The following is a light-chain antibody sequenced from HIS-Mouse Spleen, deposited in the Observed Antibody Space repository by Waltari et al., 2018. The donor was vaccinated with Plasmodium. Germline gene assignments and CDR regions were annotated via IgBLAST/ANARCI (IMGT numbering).Light chain of an antibody. CDR2: EDS. Sequence: SYELTQPPSVSVSSGQTARITCSGDALPKKYAYWYQQKSGQAPVLVIYEDSKRPSGIPKRFSGSSSGTMATLTISGAQVEDEADYYCYTTDSSGNHRVFGGGTKLTVL. CDR3: YTTDSSGNHRV. J-gene: IGLJ3*02. CDR1: ALPKKY. V-gene: IGLV3-10*01.